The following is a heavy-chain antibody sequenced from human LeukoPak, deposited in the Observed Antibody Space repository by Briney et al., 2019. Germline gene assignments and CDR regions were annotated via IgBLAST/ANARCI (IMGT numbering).Heavy chain of an antibody. CDR2: IYHSGST. CDR1: GGSISSGGYS. D-gene: IGHD3-10*01. J-gene: IGHJ5*02. CDR3: ARDYAGGSGSYYWGRDPNWFDP. V-gene: IGHV4-30-2*01. Sequence: KPSQTLSLTCAVSGGSISSGGYSWSWIRQPPGKGLEWIGYIYHSGSTYYNPSLKSRVTISVDRSKNQFSLKLSSVTAADTAVYYCARDYAGGSGSYYWGRDPNWFDPWGQGTLVTVSS.